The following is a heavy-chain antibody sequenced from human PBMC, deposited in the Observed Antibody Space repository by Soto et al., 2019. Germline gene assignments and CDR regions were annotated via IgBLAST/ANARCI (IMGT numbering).Heavy chain of an antibody. Sequence: QVQLIQSGAEVKKPGASVKVSCKASNYKFSSYGISWVRQAPGQGLEWMGWISGYNGDTNYVQKFQGRVTMTTDTSTSTAYMELRSLRSDDTAVYYCARDLVRFLEWSDAVDIWGKGTMVTVSS. CDR3: ARDLVRFLEWSDAVDI. V-gene: IGHV1-18*01. CDR2: ISGYNGDT. D-gene: IGHD3-3*01. J-gene: IGHJ3*02. CDR1: NYKFSSYG.